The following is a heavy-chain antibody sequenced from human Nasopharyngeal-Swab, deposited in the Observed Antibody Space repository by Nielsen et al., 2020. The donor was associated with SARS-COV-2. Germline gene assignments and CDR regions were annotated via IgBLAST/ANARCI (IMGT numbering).Heavy chain of an antibody. V-gene: IGHV3-30*04. J-gene: IGHJ4*02. Sequence: GESLKISCAASGFTLSSYTIHWVRQAPGKGLEWVAVISYDASDKYYADSVKGRFTLSRDNSKNTVYLQMNSLRAEDTAVYYCARDRPHWGCDYWGQGTLVTVSS. D-gene: IGHD3-16*01. CDR2: ISYDASDK. CDR1: GFTLSSYT. CDR3: ARDRPHWGCDY.